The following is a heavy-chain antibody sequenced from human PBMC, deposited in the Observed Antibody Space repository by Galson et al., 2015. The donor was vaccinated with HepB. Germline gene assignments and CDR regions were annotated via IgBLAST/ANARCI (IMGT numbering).Heavy chain of an antibody. CDR3: ATMGTLLSGSYFDDAFDI. CDR2: VDPEDGET. J-gene: IGHJ3*02. V-gene: IGHV1-69-2*01. Sequence: VKVSCKVSGYTFTDYYMHWVQQAPGKGLEWMGLVDPEDGETIYAEKFQGRVTITADTSTDTAYMELSSLRSEDTAVYYCATMGTLLSGSYFDDAFDIWGQGTMVTVSS. D-gene: IGHD1-26*01. CDR1: GYTFTDYY.